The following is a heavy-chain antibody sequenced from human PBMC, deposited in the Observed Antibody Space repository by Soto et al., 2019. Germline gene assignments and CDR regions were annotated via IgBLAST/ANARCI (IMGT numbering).Heavy chain of an antibody. V-gene: IGHV1-69*13. CDR1: GGTFSSYA. CDR2: IIPIFGTA. D-gene: IGHD3-10*01. CDR3: VARDMVRGVDAFDI. J-gene: IGHJ3*02. Sequence: GASVKVSCKASGGTFSSYAISWVRQAPGQGLEWMGGIIPIFGTANYAQKFQGRVTITADESTSTAYMELSSLRSEDTAVYYCVARDMVRGVDAFDIWGQGTTVTVSS.